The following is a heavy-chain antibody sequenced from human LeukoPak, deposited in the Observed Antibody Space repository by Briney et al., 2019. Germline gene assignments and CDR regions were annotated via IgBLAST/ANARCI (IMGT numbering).Heavy chain of an antibody. CDR2: INTNTGNP. D-gene: IGHD6-19*01. Sequence: ASVTVSCTASGSTFTSYAMNWVRQAPGQGLEWMGWINTNTGNPTYAQGFTGRFVFSLDTSVSTAYLQISSLKAEDTAVYYCARDPAYLQGSGWYFDYWGQGTLVTVSS. V-gene: IGHV7-4-1*02. CDR1: GSTFTSYA. J-gene: IGHJ4*02. CDR3: ARDPAYLQGSGWYFDY.